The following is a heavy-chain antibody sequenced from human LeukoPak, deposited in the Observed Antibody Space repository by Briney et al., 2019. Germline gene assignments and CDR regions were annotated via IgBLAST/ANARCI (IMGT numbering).Heavy chain of an antibody. J-gene: IGHJ4*02. D-gene: IGHD3-10*01. V-gene: IGHV4-34*01. CDR3: VRNGAMVRGVIPFDY. CDR1: GGSFSGYY. Sequence: SETLSLTCAVYGGSFSGYYWSWIRQPPGKGLEWIGEINHSGNTNYNPSLKSRVTISVDTSKNQFSPKLSSVTAADTAVYYCVRNGAMVRGVIPFDYWGQGTLVTVSS. CDR2: INHSGNT.